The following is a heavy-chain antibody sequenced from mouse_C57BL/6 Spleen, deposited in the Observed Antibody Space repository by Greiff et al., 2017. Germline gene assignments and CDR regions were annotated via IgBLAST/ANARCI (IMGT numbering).Heavy chain of an antibody. Sequence: VQLQQSGAELVKPGASVKLSCTASGYTFTSYWMHWVKQRPGRGLEWIGRIDPDSGGTKYNEKFKSQSTLTVDKSSSTAYMQLSSLTSADSAVDYCARYRLDYYSNYGDAMDYWGQGTSVTVSS. J-gene: IGHJ4*01. CDR3: ARYRLDYYSNYGDAMDY. CDR2: IDPDSGGT. V-gene: IGHV1-72*01. CDR1: GYTFTSYW. D-gene: IGHD2-5*01.